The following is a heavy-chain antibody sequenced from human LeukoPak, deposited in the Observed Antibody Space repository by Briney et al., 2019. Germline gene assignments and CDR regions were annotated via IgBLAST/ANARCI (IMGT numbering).Heavy chain of an antibody. CDR3: ARATLNYYYIDV. Sequence: ASVKVSCKASGYTFTGYYIHWVRQAPGQGLEWMGWINPNSGGTNYAQKFQGRVTMTRDTSISTAYMELSRLRSDDTAVYYCARATLNYYYIDVWGKGTTVTVSS. J-gene: IGHJ6*03. D-gene: IGHD3-16*01. CDR1: GYTFTGYY. V-gene: IGHV1-2*02. CDR2: INPNSGGT.